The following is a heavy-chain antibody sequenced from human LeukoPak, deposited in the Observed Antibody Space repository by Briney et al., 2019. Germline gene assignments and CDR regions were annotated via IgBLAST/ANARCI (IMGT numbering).Heavy chain of an antibody. D-gene: IGHD6-13*01. V-gene: IGHV1-18*01. CDR2: ISADNGNT. J-gene: IGHJ6*02. CDR1: GYTFTSYG. CDR3: ARENRGGWQQLVMNYYYGMDV. Sequence: ASVKVSCKASGYTFTSYGISWVRQAPGQGLEWMGWISADNGNTNYAQKLQGRVTMTTDTSTSTAYMELRSLRSDDTAVYYCARENRGGWQQLVMNYYYGMDVWGQGTTVTVSS.